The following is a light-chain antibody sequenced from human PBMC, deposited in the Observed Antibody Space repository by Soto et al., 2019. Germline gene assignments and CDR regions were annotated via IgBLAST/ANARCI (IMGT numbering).Light chain of an antibody. CDR1: SSNIGSNT. CDR3: ATWDDSLNSVV. CDR2: SNN. Sequence: QSVLTQPPSASGTPGQRVSISCSGSSSNIGSNTVNWYQQLPGTAPKLLIYSNNQRPSGVPDRFSGSKSGTSASLAISGLRSEDEADYYCATWDDSLNSVVFSGGTKLTVL. J-gene: IGLJ2*01. V-gene: IGLV1-44*01.